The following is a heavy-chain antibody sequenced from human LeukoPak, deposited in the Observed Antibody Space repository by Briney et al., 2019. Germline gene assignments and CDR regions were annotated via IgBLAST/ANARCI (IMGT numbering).Heavy chain of an antibody. CDR1: GGSITSSPYH. CDR3: ARSPQGTATTANWLDP. V-gene: IGHV4-39*07. D-gene: IGHD4-17*01. J-gene: IGHJ5*02. Sequence: PSETLSLTCTVSGGSITSSPYHWAWIRQPPGRGPEWIGTVSHTGATQYSPSLTSRVTISLDTSKNQFSLSLNSVTAADTAVYYCARSPQGTATTANWLDPWGQGTLVTVSS. CDR2: VSHTGAT.